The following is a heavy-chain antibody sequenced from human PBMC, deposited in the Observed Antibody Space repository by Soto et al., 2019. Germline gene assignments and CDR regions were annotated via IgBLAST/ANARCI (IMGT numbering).Heavy chain of an antibody. Sequence: SETLSLSCPVAGGSISSSSYYWGWIRQPPGKGLEWIGSIYYSGSTYYNPSLKSRVTISVDTSKDQFSLKLSSVTAADTAVYYCARLKNYYGSGRAMDVWGQGTTVTVSS. J-gene: IGHJ6*02. D-gene: IGHD3-10*01. V-gene: IGHV4-39*01. CDR3: ARLKNYYGSGRAMDV. CDR1: GGSISSSSYY. CDR2: IYYSGST.